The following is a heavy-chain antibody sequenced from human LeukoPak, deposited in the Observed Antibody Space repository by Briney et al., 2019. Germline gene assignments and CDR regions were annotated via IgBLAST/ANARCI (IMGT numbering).Heavy chain of an antibody. J-gene: IGHJ4*02. CDR1: GFTFSSYG. CDR2: ISYDGSNK. V-gene: IGHV3-30*03. D-gene: IGHD6-19*01. CDR3: ARAQWLDSFDY. Sequence: AGGSLRLPCAASGFTFSSYGMHWVRQAPGKGLEWVAVISYDGSNKYYADSVKGRFTISRDNSKNTLYLQMNSLRAEDTAVYYCARAQWLDSFDYWGQGTLVTVSS.